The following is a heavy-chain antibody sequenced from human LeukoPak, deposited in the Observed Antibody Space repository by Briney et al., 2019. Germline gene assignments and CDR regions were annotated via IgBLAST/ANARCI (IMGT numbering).Heavy chain of an antibody. D-gene: IGHD3-10*01. V-gene: IGHV1-46*01. CDR3: ARDPPYYYGSGSYPFDY. CDR1: GYTFTSYY. Sequence: GASVKVSCKASGYTFTSYYMHWVRQAPGQGLEWMGIINPSGGSTSYAQKFQGRVTMTRDTSTSTVYMELSSLRSEDTAVYYCARDPPYYYGSGSYPFDYWGQGTLVTVSS. J-gene: IGHJ4*02. CDR2: INPSGGST.